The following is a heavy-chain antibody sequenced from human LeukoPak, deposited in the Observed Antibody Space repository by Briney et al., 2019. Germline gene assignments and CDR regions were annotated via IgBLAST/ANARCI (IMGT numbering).Heavy chain of an antibody. J-gene: IGHJ6*03. CDR1: GFTFSSYG. CDR3: ARGGCSGGSCYYYMDV. CDR2: INEDGSVK. V-gene: IGHV3-7*01. D-gene: IGHD2-15*01. Sequence: GGSLRLSCAASGFTFSSYGMHWVRQAPGKGLQWVANINEDGSVKYYVDSVKGRFAISRDNTKNSLYLQMNSLRAEDTAVYYCARGGCSGGSCYYYMDVWGKGTTVTVSS.